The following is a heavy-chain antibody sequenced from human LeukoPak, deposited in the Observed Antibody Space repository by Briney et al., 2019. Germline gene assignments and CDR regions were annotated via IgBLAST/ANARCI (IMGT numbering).Heavy chain of an antibody. CDR2: IKSKTDGGTT. D-gene: IGHD5-12*01. CDR3: TTLASGYDFDY. Sequence: PGGSLRLSCAASGFTFSSYSMNWVRQAPGKGLEWVGRIKSKTDGGTTDYAAPVKGRFTISRDDSKNTLYLQMNSLKTEDTAVYYCTTLASGYDFDYWGQGTLVTVSS. J-gene: IGHJ4*02. V-gene: IGHV3-15*01. CDR1: GFTFSSYS.